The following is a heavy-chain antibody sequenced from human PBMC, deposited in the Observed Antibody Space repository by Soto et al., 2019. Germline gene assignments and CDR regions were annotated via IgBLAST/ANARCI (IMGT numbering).Heavy chain of an antibody. Sequence: QVQLVESGGGVVQPGRSLRLSCAASGFTFSSYAMHWVRQAPGKGLEWVAVISYDGNKKYYADSVKGRFTISRDNSKNTLYLQMNSLRAEDTAVYYCARDRADYYYGSGPFVPWGQGTLVTVSS. J-gene: IGHJ5*02. CDR2: ISYDGNKK. CDR1: GFTFSSYA. CDR3: ARDRADYYYGSGPFVP. V-gene: IGHV3-30-3*01. D-gene: IGHD3-10*01.